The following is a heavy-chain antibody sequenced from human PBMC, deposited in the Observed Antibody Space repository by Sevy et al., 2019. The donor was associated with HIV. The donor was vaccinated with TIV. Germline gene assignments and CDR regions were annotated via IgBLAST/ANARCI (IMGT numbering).Heavy chain of an antibody. J-gene: IGHJ6*02. Sequence: GGSLRLSCAASGFTFSSYAMSWVRQAPGKGLEWVSAISGSGGSTYYGDSVKGRFTISRENSKNTLYLQMNSLRAEDTAVYYCAKGQYSSSYYYYGMDVWGQGTTVTVSS. V-gene: IGHV3-23*01. CDR1: GFTFSSYA. CDR3: AKGQYSSSYYYYGMDV. CDR2: ISGSGGST. D-gene: IGHD6-6*01.